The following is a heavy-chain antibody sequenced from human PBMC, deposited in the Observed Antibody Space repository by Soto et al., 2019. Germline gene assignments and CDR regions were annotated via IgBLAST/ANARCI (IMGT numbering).Heavy chain of an antibody. CDR2: IILPFGTP. Sequence: QVRLVQSGAEVKKTGSSVKVSCKPSGTTFSNYAIGWVRQAPGQGLEWMGGIILPFGTPNYAQKFQGRVTITADESMTTAFMDLRGLRSEDTAVYFCVRGPDYEAYFDSWGQGTLVTVSS. J-gene: IGHJ4*02. CDR3: VRGPDYEAYFDS. D-gene: IGHD3-22*01. CDR1: GTTFSNYA. V-gene: IGHV1-69*12.